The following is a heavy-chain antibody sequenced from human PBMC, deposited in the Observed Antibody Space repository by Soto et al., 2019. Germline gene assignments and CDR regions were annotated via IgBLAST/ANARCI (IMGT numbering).Heavy chain of an antibody. J-gene: IGHJ3*02. D-gene: IGHD6-13*01. CDR2: IKKDGSQI. Sequence: EVQLVESGGGLVQPGGSLRLSCVASGFSFGSSWMTWVRQAPGKGLEWVANIKKDGSQISYLDSVRGRFNISRDNAKNSLYLQMNSLRAEDTALYYCARDVSPGSSSLYLDAFEIWGQGTMVTVSS. V-gene: IGHV3-7*05. CDR3: ARDVSPGSSSLYLDAFEI. CDR1: GFSFGSSW.